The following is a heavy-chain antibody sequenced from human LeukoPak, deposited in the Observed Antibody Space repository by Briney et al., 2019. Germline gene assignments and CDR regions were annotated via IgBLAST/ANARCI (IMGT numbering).Heavy chain of an antibody. Sequence: GGSLRLSCAASGFTFSSYWMSWVRQAPGRGLEWVANIKQDGSEEVYVGPVKGRFTISRDNAKNSLFLQMNTLRAEDTAVYYCARDPYSSTWSYGMDVWGQGTTVTVSS. D-gene: IGHD6-6*01. CDR2: IKQDGSEE. V-gene: IGHV3-7*05. CDR1: GFTFSSYW. J-gene: IGHJ6*02. CDR3: ARDPYSSTWSYGMDV.